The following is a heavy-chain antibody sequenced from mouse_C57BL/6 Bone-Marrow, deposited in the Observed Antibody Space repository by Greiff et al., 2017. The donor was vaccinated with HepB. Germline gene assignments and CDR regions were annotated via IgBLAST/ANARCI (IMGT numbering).Heavy chain of an antibody. J-gene: IGHJ2*01. V-gene: IGHV1-42*01. CDR3: ARVRLWYFDY. Sequence: VQLQQSGPELVKPGASVKISCKASGYSFTGYYMNWVKQSPEKSLEWIGEINPSTGGTTYNQKFKAKATLTVDKSSSTAYMQLKSLTSEDSAVYYCARVRLWYFDYWGQGTTLTVSS. CDR1: GYSFTGYY. CDR2: INPSTGGT. D-gene: IGHD6-1*01.